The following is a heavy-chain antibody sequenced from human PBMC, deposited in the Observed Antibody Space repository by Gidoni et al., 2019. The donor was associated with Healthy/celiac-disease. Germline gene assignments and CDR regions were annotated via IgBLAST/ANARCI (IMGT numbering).Heavy chain of an antibody. V-gene: IGHV3-23*01. Sequence: EVQLLESGGGLVHSGGSLRLSCSASGFTFSSYAISWVRQAPGKELGWVSSISGSGGSTYYADSVKGRFIISRDNSKNTLYLQMNSLRAEDTAVYYCAVGVTSPAFDIWGQGTMVTVSS. CDR2: ISGSGGST. CDR3: AVGVTSPAFDI. J-gene: IGHJ3*02. D-gene: IGHD4-17*01. CDR1: GFTFSSYA.